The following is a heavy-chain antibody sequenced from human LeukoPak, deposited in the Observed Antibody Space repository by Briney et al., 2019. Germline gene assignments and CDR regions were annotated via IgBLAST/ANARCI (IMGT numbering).Heavy chain of an antibody. D-gene: IGHD2-2*01. CDR3: AKIHYCSSTSCTQDAFDI. Sequence: GRSLRLSCAASGFTFSSYGMHWVRQAPGKGLEWVAVISYDGSNKYYADSVKGRFTISRDNSKNTLYLQMNSLRAEDTAVYYCAKIHYCSSTSCTQDAFDIWGQGTMVTVSS. CDR1: GFTFSSYG. CDR2: ISYDGSNK. V-gene: IGHV3-30*18. J-gene: IGHJ3*02.